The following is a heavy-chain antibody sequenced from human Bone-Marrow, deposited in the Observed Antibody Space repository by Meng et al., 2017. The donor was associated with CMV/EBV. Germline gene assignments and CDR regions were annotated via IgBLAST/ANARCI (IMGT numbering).Heavy chain of an antibody. J-gene: IGHJ4*02. V-gene: IGHV1-2*02. CDR3: ARRYCLRGSCYPDY. D-gene: IGHD2-15*01. CDR1: GYTFTDYN. Sequence: SVKVSCKASGYTFTDYNIYWVRQAPGQGPEWMGWINPKSGGPIYAQKFQGRVTMTADTSIRTAYMELSRLGSDDTAIYYCARRYCLRGSCYPDYWGQGALVTVSS. CDR2: INPKSGGP.